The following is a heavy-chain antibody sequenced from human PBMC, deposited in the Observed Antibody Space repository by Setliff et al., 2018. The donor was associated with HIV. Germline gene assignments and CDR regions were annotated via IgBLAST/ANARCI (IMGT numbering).Heavy chain of an antibody. V-gene: IGHV2-26*01. CDR1: GFSLSNTRMG. Sequence: SGPTLVNPTETLTLTCTVPGFSLSNTRMGVSWIRQPPGKALEWLTHIFSDDEKSYSTSLKSRLTISKDTSKSQVVLTMTNLDPVDTATYYCARLMKTYYYDTSGYYAPWGNFDHWGQGTLVTVSS. CDR2: IFSDDEK. J-gene: IGHJ4*02. CDR3: ARLMKTYYYDTSGYYAPWGNFDH. D-gene: IGHD3-22*01.